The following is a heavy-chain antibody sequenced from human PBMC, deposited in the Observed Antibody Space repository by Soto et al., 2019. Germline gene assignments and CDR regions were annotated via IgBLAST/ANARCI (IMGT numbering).Heavy chain of an antibody. CDR3: ARGSFSHGEDWYFDL. J-gene: IGHJ2*01. Sequence: QVQLVQSGAEVKKPGASVKVSCKASGYTFTGYYMHWVRQAPGQGLEWMGWINPNSGGTNYAQKFQGWVTMTRDTSISTAYRELSRLRSDDTAVYYCARGSFSHGEDWYFDLWGRGTLVTVSS. D-gene: IGHD3-10*01. CDR1: GYTFTGYY. V-gene: IGHV1-2*04. CDR2: INPNSGGT.